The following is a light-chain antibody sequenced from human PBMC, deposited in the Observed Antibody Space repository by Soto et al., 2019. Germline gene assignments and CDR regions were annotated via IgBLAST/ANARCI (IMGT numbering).Light chain of an antibody. CDR2: GAS. CDR3: QQYYSTPQT. J-gene: IGKJ1*01. Sequence: IVLTQSPSTLSLSPGERATLSCRASHSVGSNLAWYQHKPGQAPRVLIYGASTRATGIPARFSGSGSGTDFTLTISSLQAEDVAVYYCQQYYSTPQTFGQGTKVDIK. CDR1: HSVGSN. V-gene: IGKV3-15*01.